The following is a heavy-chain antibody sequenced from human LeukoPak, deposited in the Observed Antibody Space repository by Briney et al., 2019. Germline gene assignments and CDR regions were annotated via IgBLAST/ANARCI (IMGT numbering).Heavy chain of an antibody. CDR3: AKDIEVKLLGLHAFDI. J-gene: IGHJ3*02. V-gene: IGHV3-9*01. Sequence: GGSLRLSCAASGFTFDDYAMHWVRQAPGKGLEWVSGISWNSGSIGYADSVKGRFTISRDNAKNSLYLQMNSLRAEDTALYYCAKDIEVKLLGLHAFDIWGQGTMVTVSS. CDR1: GFTFDDYA. CDR2: ISWNSGSI. D-gene: IGHD2-21*01.